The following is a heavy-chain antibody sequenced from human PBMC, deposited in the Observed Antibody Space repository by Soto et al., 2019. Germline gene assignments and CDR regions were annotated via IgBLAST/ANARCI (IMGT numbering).Heavy chain of an antibody. CDR2: IYYSGST. CDR1: GGSISSSSYY. D-gene: IGHD3-3*01. V-gene: IGHV4-39*07. Sequence: PSETLSLTCTVSGGSISSSSYYWGWIRQPPGKGLEWIGSIYYSGSTHYNPSLRSRVTISVDTSKNQFSLKLSSMTAADTAVYYCARGPSADKVDYWGQGTLVTVS. J-gene: IGHJ4*02. CDR3: ARGPSADKVDY.